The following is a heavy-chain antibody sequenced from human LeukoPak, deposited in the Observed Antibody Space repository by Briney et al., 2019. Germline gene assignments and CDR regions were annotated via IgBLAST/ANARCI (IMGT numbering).Heavy chain of an antibody. V-gene: IGHV4-59*08. CDR3: WRSSYSYDSRGYASRNWFDP. J-gene: IGHJ5*02. CDR2: IYYSGST. CDR1: GCSISSYY. Sequence: PSETLSLTCTVSGCSISSYYLSWIRQAPGKGLEWIGYIYYSGSTNYYPSLMKRGSISVGTSKNHIPQRQSTSTAADTAADYYWRSSYSYDSRGYASRNWFDPWGQGTLVTVSS. D-gene: IGHD3-22*01.